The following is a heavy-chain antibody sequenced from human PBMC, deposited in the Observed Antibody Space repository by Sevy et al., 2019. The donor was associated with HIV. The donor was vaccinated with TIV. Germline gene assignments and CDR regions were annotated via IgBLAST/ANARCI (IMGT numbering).Heavy chain of an antibody. CDR2: IRSKAYGGTT. Sequence: GGSLRLSCTASGFTFGDYAMSWFRQAPGKGLEWVGFIRSKAYGGTTEYAASVKGRFTISRDDSKSIAYLQMNSLKTEDTAVYYCTRDPPYCSGGSCYSYYYYGMDVWGLGTTVTVSS. CDR3: TRDPPYCSGGSCYSYYYYGMDV. J-gene: IGHJ6*02. D-gene: IGHD2-15*01. V-gene: IGHV3-49*03. CDR1: GFTFGDYA.